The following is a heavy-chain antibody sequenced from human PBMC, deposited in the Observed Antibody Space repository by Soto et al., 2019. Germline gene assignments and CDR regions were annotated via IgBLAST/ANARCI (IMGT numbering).Heavy chain of an antibody. V-gene: IGHV1-18*01. D-gene: IGHD3-22*01. CDR1: GYTFTSYG. Sequence: ASVKVSCKASGYTFTSYGISWVRQAPGQGLEWMGWISAYNGNTNYAQKLQGRVTMTTDTSTSTAYMELRSLRSDDTAVYYCARVTDYYDSGGHRISFFDIWGQGTRVTVSS. J-gene: IGHJ3*02. CDR3: ARVTDYYDSGGHRISFFDI. CDR2: ISAYNGNT.